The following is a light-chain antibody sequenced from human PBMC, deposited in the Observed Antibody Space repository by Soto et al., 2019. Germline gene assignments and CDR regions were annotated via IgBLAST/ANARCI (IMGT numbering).Light chain of an antibody. J-gene: IGLJ1*01. Sequence: QSVLTQPASVSGSPGQSITISCTGTSSDIGTYKYVSWYQQNPGKAPKLIIYEVSNRPSGVSNRFSGSKSGNTASLTISGLQAEDEADYYCSSYTSSITYVFGTGTKLTVL. CDR2: EVS. CDR3: SSYTSSITYV. CDR1: SSDIGTYKY. V-gene: IGLV2-14*01.